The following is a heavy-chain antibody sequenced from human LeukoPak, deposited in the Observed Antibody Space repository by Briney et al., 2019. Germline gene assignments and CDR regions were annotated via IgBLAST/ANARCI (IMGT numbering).Heavy chain of an antibody. CDR2: IRYDGSNK. J-gene: IGHJ4*02. V-gene: IGHV3-30*02. CDR3: AKDRLVYYYDSSDTFDY. Sequence: GGSLRLSCAASGFTFSSYGMHWVRQAPGKGLEWVAFIRYDGSNKYYADSVKGRFTISRDNSKNTLYLQMNSLRAEDTALYYCAKDRLVYYYDSSDTFDYWGQGTLVTVSS. CDR1: GFTFSSYG. D-gene: IGHD3-22*01.